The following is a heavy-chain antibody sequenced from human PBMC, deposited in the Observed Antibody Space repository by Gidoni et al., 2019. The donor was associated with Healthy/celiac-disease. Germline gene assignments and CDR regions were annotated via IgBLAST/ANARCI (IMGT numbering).Heavy chain of an antibody. CDR2: ISWNSGSI. V-gene: IGHV3-9*01. CDR3: AKVPRGILTGYYDY. Sequence: EVQLVESGGGLVQPGRSLRLSCAASGFTFDDYAMHWVRQATGKGLEWVSGISWNSGSIGYADSVKGRFTISRDNAKNSLYLQMNSLRAEDTALYYCAKVPRGILTGYYDYWGQGTLVTVSS. CDR1: GFTFDDYA. J-gene: IGHJ4*02. D-gene: IGHD3-9*01.